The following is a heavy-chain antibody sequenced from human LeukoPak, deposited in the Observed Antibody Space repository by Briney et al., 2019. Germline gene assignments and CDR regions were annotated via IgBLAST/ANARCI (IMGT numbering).Heavy chain of an antibody. CDR1: GFTFSDSD. CDR2: ITTKRSNYAT. Sequence: GGSLRLSCAASGFTFSDSDIHWVRQASGKGLEWVGRITTKRSNYATAYTASVKGRFTISRHDSENTAYLQMNSLKTKDTALYYCTTYRSGHYWGQGTLVTVSS. V-gene: IGHV3-73*01. CDR3: TTYRSGHY. J-gene: IGHJ4*02. D-gene: IGHD6-19*01.